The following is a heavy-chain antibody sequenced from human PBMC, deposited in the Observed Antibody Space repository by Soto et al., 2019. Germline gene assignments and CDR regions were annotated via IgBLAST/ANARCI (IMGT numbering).Heavy chain of an antibody. CDR2: ISGGGGST. CDR1: GFTFSSYA. V-gene: IGHV3-23*01. Sequence: EVQLLESGGGLVQPGGSLRLSCAASGFTFSSYAMGWVRQAPGKGLEWVSGISGGGGSTYYAASVQGRFTISRDKSKNPLYLQMNSLRAEDTAVYYCARGGVLDADSAWFDPWGQGTLVTVSS. CDR3: ARGGVLDADSAWFDP. D-gene: IGHD3-16*01. J-gene: IGHJ5*02.